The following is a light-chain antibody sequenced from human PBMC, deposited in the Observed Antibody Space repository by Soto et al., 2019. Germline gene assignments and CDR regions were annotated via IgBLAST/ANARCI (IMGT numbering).Light chain of an antibody. CDR1: QSVSSSY. CDR3: QQHSNWPGLIT. Sequence: EILLTQSPGTLPLSPWEIATLSCRASQSVSSSYLGWYQQKPGQGPRLLIFDASNRATGTPPRFSGSGSGTDFTLTISSLEPEDFAVYYCQQHSNWPGLITFGQGTRLEIK. J-gene: IGKJ5*01. V-gene: IGKV3-11*01. CDR2: DAS.